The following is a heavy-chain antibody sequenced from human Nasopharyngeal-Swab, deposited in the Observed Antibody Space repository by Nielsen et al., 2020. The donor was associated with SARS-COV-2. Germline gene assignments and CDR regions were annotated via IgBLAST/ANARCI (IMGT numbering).Heavy chain of an antibody. J-gene: IGHJ2*01. D-gene: IGHD5-12*01. V-gene: IGHV4-39*01. CDR1: GCSISSSSYY. CDR2: IYYSGST. CDR3: ARHRRGGIVATPWYFDL. Sequence: LRLSCTVSGCSISSSSYYWGWIRQPPGKRLEWIGSIYYSGSTYYNPSLKSRVTISVDTSKNQFSLKLSSVTAADTAVYYCARHRRGGIVATPWYFDLWGRGTLVTVSS.